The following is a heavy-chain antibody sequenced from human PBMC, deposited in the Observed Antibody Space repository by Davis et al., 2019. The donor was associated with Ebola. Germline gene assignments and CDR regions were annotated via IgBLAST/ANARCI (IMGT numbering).Heavy chain of an antibody. V-gene: IGHV5-51*01. CDR1: GYSFTSYW. D-gene: IGHD3-10*01. J-gene: IGHJ6*02. CDR3: ARQGLLWFGELNYYYGMDV. Sequence: GESLKISCKGSGYSFTSYWIGWVRQMPGKGLEWMGIIYPGDSDTRYSPSFQGQVTISADKSISTAYLQWSSLKASDTAMYYCARQGLLWFGELNYYYGMDVWGQGTTVTVSS. CDR2: IYPGDSDT.